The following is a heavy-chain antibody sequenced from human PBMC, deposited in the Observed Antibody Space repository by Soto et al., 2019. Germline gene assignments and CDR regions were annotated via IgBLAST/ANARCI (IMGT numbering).Heavy chain of an antibody. D-gene: IGHD3-22*01. V-gene: IGHV3-64D*06. CDR1: GFTFSIYA. Sequence: QPGVSLRLSCSASGFTFSIYAMHWVRQAPGKGLEYVSSISTNGGSTDYADSVKGRFTISRDNSKNTVYLQMSSLRVEDTAVYYCVKADYYYDSSGYYPFDYWGQGT. CDR2: ISTNGGST. J-gene: IGHJ4*02. CDR3: VKADYYYDSSGYYPFDY.